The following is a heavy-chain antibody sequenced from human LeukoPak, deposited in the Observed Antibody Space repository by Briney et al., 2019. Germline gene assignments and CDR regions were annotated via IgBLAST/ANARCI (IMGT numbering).Heavy chain of an antibody. CDR1: GLSLDSGHY. Sequence: SETLSLTCSVAGLSLDSGHYWGWIRQPPGKALEWIATMYYSGNSHYNPSLKSRVSMSVDTSKDQFSLWLNSVTAADTAVYYCARSGCSYYNSYYSSYYVDVWGKGTTVTVSS. J-gene: IGHJ6*03. D-gene: IGHD3-3*01. CDR3: ARSGCSYYNSYYSSYYVDV. V-gene: IGHV4-38-2*02. CDR2: MYYSGNS.